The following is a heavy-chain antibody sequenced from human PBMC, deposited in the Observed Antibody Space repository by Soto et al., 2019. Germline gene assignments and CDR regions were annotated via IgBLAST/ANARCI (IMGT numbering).Heavy chain of an antibody. V-gene: IGHV3-30-3*01. D-gene: IGHD6-19*01. CDR1: GFTFSSYA. CDR3: ARDRWDSSGWYLGVYYYYGMDV. Sequence: GGSLRLSCAASGFTFSSYAMHWVRQAPGKGLEWVAVISYDGSNKYYADSVKGRFTISRDNSKNTLYLQMNSLRAEDTAVYYCARDRWDSSGWYLGVYYYYGMDVWGQGTTVTVYS. CDR2: ISYDGSNK. J-gene: IGHJ6*02.